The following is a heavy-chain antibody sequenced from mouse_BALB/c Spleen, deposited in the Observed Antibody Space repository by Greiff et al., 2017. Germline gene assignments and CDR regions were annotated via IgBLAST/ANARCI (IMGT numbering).Heavy chain of an antibody. CDR3: NGKNFDY. Sequence: EVQLQQSGPGLVKPSQSLSLTCTVTGYSITSDYAWNWIRQFPGNKLEWMGYISYSGSTSYNPSLKSRISITRDTSKNQFFLQLNSVTTEDTATYYCNGKNFDYWGQGTTLTVSS. V-gene: IGHV3-2*02. J-gene: IGHJ2*01. CDR1: GYSITSDYA. D-gene: IGHD2-1*01. CDR2: ISYSGST.